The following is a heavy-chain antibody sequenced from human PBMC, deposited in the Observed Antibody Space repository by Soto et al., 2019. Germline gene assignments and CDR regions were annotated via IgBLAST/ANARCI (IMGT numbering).Heavy chain of an antibody. Sequence: GKAARRVRLTCRFPGLSFSSRGVGVGWIRQPPGKALEWLALIYWDDDKRYSPSLKSRLTITKDTSKNQVVLTMTNMDPVDTATYYCAHSNKYQLLDYWGQGTLVTVPQ. CDR3: AHSNKYQLLDY. CDR1: GLSFSSRGVG. CDR2: IYWDDDK. D-gene: IGHD2-2*01. J-gene: IGHJ4*02. V-gene: IGHV2-5*02.